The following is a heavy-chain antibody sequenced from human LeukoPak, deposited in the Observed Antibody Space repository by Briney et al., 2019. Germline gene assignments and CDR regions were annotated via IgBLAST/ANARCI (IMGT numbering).Heavy chain of an antibody. J-gene: IGHJ5*02. D-gene: IGHD2-2*01. CDR1: GFTFSSYW. CDR2: IKQDGSEK. Sequence: GGSLRLSCAASGFTFSSYWMSWVRQAPGKGLEWVANIKQDGSEKYYVDSVKGRFTISRDNAKNSLYLQMNSLRAEDTAVYYCARGGPRYCSRVPACSPRWFDPWGQGTLVTVSS. V-gene: IGHV3-7*01. CDR3: ARGGPRYCSRVPACSPRWFDP.